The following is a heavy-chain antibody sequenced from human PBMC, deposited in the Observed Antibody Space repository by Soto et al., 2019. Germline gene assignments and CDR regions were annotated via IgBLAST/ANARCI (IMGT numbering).Heavy chain of an antibody. CDR2: IIPIFGII. D-gene: IGHD3-22*01. V-gene: IGHV1-69*08. CDR3: AGDPDSHYNDSHASSYP. CDR1: GGTFSTYT. J-gene: IGHJ5*02. Sequence: QVQLVQSGAEVKKPGSSVKVSCKASGGTFSTYTITWVRQAPGQGLEWMGRIIPIFGIINYAQKLQGRVTITADKFTGTASMALTRLRSDDTAVYYCAGDPDSHYNDSHASSYPWGQGTLVTVSS.